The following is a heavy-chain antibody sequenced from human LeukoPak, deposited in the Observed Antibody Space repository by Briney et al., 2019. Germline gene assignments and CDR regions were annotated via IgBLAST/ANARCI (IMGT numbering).Heavy chain of an antibody. V-gene: IGHV4-61*01. CDR2: IYNSDST. CDR1: GGSLSSGRDY. CDR3: ARVPLYARTGGGHDAFDI. D-gene: IGHD2-8*01. Sequence: KPPETLSLTCTLSGGSLSSGRDYWGSIRQPPGKGLEWIGYIYNSDSTDYNPSLKSLVTISVDTSKNQLSLNLSPVTAADTAVYDWARVPLYARTGGGHDAFDIWGQGTMVTVSS. J-gene: IGHJ3*02.